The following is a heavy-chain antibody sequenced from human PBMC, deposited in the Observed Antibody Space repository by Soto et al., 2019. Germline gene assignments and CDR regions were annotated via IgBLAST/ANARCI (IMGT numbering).Heavy chain of an antibody. J-gene: IGHJ5*02. CDR1: GYTFTSYG. CDR3: ARADSSALDAFDP. CDR2: ISANHGIT. Sequence: QIQLVQSGPEVRKPGASVKVSCKASGYTFTSYGISWVRQAPGQGLEWMGWISANHGITKYAQKLQGRVTMTTDTPTSTAYMELRSLRSDDTAVYYCARADSSALDAFDPWGQGTLVTVSS. V-gene: IGHV1-18*01. D-gene: IGHD3-22*01.